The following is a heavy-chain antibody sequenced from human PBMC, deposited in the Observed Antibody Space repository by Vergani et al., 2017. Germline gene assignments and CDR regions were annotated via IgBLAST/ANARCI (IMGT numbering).Heavy chain of an antibody. CDR3: AKAYPNEYYDFWSGDYVMVDYMDV. CDR1: GFTFSSYA. Sequence: EVQLLESGGGLVKPGGSLRLSCAASGFTFSSYAMSWVRQAPGKGLDWVSAISGSGGTTYYADSVKGRFTISRDTSKNTLYQQMNSLRAEDTAVYYCAKAYPNEYYDFWSGDYVMVDYMDVWGKGTMVTVSS. CDR2: ISGSGGTT. J-gene: IGHJ6*03. D-gene: IGHD3-3*01. V-gene: IGHV3-23*01.